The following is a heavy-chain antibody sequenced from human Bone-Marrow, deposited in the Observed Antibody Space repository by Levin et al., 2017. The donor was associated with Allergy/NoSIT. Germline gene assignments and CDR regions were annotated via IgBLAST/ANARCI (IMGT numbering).Heavy chain of an antibody. CDR3: ARVLEGIAVVDY. J-gene: IGHJ4*02. D-gene: IGHD6-19*01. V-gene: IGHV4-34*01. CDR2: INHSGST. Sequence: SQTLSLTCAVYGGSFSGYYWSWIRQPPGKGLEWIGEINHSGSTNYNPSLKSRVTISVDTSKNQFSLKLSSVTAADTAVYYCARVLEGIAVVDYWGQGTLVTVSS. CDR1: GGSFSGYY.